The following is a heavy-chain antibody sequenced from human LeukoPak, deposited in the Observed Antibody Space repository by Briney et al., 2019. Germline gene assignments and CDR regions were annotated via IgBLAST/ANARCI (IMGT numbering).Heavy chain of an antibody. CDR2: IYTSGST. CDR3: ARQYIDILTGYHRGELYWYFDL. CDR1: GGSISSGSYY. J-gene: IGHJ2*01. D-gene: IGHD3-9*01. V-gene: IGHV4-61*02. Sequence: SETLSLTCTVSGGSISSGSYYWSWIRRPAGKGLEWIGRIYTSGSTNYNPSLKSRVTISVDTSKNQFSLKLRSVTAADTAVYYCARQYIDILTGYHRGELYWYFDLWGRGTLVTVSS.